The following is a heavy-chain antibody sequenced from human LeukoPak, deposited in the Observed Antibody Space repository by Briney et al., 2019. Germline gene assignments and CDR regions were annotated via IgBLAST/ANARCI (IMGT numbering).Heavy chain of an antibody. Sequence: GGSLRLSCVTSGFTFSSYWMSWVRQAPGKGLEWVANIKEDGSEKNCVDSVKGRFTISRDNAKNSLYLQMSSLRAEDTAVYYCARLGSNSYGYFEYWGQGTLVTVSS. V-gene: IGHV3-7*03. CDR1: GFTFSSYW. D-gene: IGHD5-18*01. CDR2: IKEDGSEK. J-gene: IGHJ4*02. CDR3: ARLGSNSYGYFEY.